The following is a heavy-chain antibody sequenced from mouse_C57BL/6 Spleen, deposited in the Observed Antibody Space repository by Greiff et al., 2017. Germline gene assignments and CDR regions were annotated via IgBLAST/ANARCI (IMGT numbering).Heavy chain of an antibody. J-gene: IGHJ4*01. Sequence: QVQLQQPGAELVRPGSSVKLSCKASGYTFTSYWMHWVKQRPIQGLEWIGNIDPSDSETHYNQKFKDKATLTVDKSSSTAYLQLSSLTSEDSAVDECERTWDDAMEYWGKGNSVTVSS. CDR3: ERTWDDAMEY. CDR1: GYTFTSYW. V-gene: IGHV1-52*01. CDR2: IDPSDSET. D-gene: IGHD4-1*01.